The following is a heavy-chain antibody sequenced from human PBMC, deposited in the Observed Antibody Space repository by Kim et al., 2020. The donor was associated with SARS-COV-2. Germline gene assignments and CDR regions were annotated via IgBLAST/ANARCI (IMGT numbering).Heavy chain of an antibody. Sequence: GGSLRLSCAASGFTVSSNYMSWVRQAPGKGLEWVSVIYSGGSTYYADSVKGRFTISRDNSKNTLYLQMNSLRAEDTAVYYCARGGGSYLPHGAFDIWGQGTMVTVSS. V-gene: IGHV3-53*01. CDR2: IYSGGST. CDR1: GFTVSSNY. J-gene: IGHJ3*02. CDR3: ARGGGSYLPHGAFDI. D-gene: IGHD1-26*01.